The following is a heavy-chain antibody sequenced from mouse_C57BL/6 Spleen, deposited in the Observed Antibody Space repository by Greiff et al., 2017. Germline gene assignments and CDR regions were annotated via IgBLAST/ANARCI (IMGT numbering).Heavy chain of an antibody. CDR1: GYTFTSYW. CDR3: ARGGRSSLYAMDY. Sequence: VKLQQPGAELVKPGASVKLSCKASGYTFTSYWMHWVKQRPGQGLEWIGMIHPNSGSTNYNEKFKSKATLTVDKSSSTAYMQLSSLTSEDSAVYYCARGGRSSLYAMDYWGQGTSVTVSS. D-gene: IGHD1-1*01. CDR2: IHPNSGST. V-gene: IGHV1-64*01. J-gene: IGHJ4*01.